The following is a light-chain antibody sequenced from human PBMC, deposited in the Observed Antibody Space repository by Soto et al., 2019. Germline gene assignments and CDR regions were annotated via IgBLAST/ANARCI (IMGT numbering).Light chain of an antibody. CDR2: GSS. Sequence: IVLTQSPATLSVSPGERVTLSCRASENVGTNLAWYQQRPGQPPRLLIYGSSTRATGISATFSGSGSRTEFTLTLSSLQYEDSAVYYCQQYNNWGLSFGGGTRVEIK. J-gene: IGKJ4*01. CDR1: ENVGTN. V-gene: IGKV3D-15*01. CDR3: QQYNNWGLS.